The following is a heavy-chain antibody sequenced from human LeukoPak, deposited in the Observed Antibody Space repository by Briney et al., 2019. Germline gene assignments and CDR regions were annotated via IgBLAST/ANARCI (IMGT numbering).Heavy chain of an antibody. V-gene: IGHV1-18*01. J-gene: IGHJ4*02. CDR1: GYTFTSYG. CDR2: ISAYNGNT. D-gene: IGHD1-7*01. Sequence: ASVKVSCKASGYTFTSYGISWVRQAPGQGLEWMGWISAYNGNTNYAQKLQGRVTMTTDTSTSTAYMELRSLRSDDTAVYYCARLFIGGTTARHFDYWGQGTLVTVSS. CDR3: ARLFIGGTTARHFDY.